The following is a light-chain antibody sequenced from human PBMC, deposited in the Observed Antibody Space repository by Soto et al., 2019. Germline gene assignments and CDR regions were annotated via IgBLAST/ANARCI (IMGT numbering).Light chain of an antibody. Sequence: EIVLTLXXAALSVSRSEXXXXXXXASQSVGRTVNACQQRXGRAATLLIYDTSXRANGSPATFSGSGAATEFTLTTASLQSEDFRVYYCRRFDRWPLSFGGGTKTDIK. CDR3: RRFDRWPLS. CDR2: DTS. V-gene: IGKV3-15*01. CDR1: QSVGRT. J-gene: IGKJ4*01.